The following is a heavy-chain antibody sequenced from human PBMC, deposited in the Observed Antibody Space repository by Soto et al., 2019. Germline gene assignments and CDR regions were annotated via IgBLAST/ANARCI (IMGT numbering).Heavy chain of an antibody. CDR3: ITGYYTWFDP. CDR2: IYPGDSNT. CDR1: GYTFSTYW. V-gene: IGHV5-51*01. J-gene: IGHJ5*02. D-gene: IGHD3-9*01. Sequence: GESLKISCKGSGYTFSTYWIGWVRQKPGKGLEWMGNIYPGDSNTRYSPSFQGRVTISADKSVSTAYLQWGSLEASDSAMYFCITGYYTWFDPWGHGTLVTVSS.